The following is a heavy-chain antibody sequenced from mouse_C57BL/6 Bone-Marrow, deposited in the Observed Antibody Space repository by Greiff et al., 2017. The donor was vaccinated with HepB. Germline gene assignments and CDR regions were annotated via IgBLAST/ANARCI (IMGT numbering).Heavy chain of an antibody. CDR3: ARHYYYGSSYVDWYFDV. Sequence: EVQLVESGPGLAKPSQTLSLTCSVTGYSITSDYWNWIRKFPGNKLEYMGYISYSGSTYYNPSLKSRISITRDTSKNQYYLQLNSVTTEDTATYYCARHYYYGSSYVDWYFDVWGTGTTVTVSS. CDR1: GYSITSDY. D-gene: IGHD1-1*01. V-gene: IGHV3-8*01. CDR2: ISYSGST. J-gene: IGHJ1*03.